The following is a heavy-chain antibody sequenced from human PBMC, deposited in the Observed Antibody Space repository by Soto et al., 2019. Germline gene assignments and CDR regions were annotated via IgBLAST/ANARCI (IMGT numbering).Heavy chain of an antibody. CDR1: RFTFSSYG. V-gene: IGHV3-33*01. J-gene: IGHJ4*02. CDR3: ARAGSYGYYFDY. Sequence: QVQLVESGGGVVQPGRSLRLSCAASRFTFSSYGMHWVRQAPGKGLEWVAVIWYDGSNKYYADSVKGRFTISRDNSKNTLYLQMNSLRAEDTAVYYCARAGSYGYYFDYWGQGTLVTVSS. CDR2: IWYDGSNK. D-gene: IGHD5-18*01.